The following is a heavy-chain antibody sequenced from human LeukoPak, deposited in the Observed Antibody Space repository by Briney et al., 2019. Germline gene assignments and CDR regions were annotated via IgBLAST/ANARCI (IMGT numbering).Heavy chain of an antibody. Sequence: PSETLSLTCTVSGGSISSYYWSWIRQPPGKGLEWIGYIYYSGSTNYNPSLKSRVTISVDTSKNQFSLKLSSVTAADTAVYYCARTVPDRSSGPRGGAFDIWGQGTMVTVSS. D-gene: IGHD3-22*01. V-gene: IGHV4-59*01. CDR2: IYYSGST. J-gene: IGHJ3*02. CDR3: ARTVPDRSSGPRGGAFDI. CDR1: GGSISSYY.